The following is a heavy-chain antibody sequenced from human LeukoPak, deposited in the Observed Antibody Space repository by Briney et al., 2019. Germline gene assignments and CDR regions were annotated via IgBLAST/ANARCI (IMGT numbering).Heavy chain of an antibody. CDR3: ARDGPWKSDV. J-gene: IGHJ4*02. CDR1: GGSISRYS. D-gene: IGHD1-1*01. CDR2: IAHSGTT. V-gene: IGHV4-4*08. Sequence: SETLSLTCIVSGGSISRYSWNWIRQSPGKGLEWVGYIAHSGTTSYKSSLKSRVTISVDTSKNQFSLRLSSVTAADTAVYYCARDGPWKSDVWGRGTLVTVSS.